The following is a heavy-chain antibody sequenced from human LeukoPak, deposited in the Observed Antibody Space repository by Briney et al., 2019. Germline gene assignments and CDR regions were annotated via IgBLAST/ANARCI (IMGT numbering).Heavy chain of an antibody. CDR1: GYTFTSYG. CDR2: FDPEDGET. V-gene: IGHV1-24*01. D-gene: IGHD2-21*01. J-gene: IGHJ4*02. Sequence: ASVKVSCKASGYTFTSYGISWVRQAPGQGLEWMGGFDPEDGETIYAQKFQGRVTMTEDTSTDTAYMELSSLRSEDTAVYYCATDLYSGPDYWGQGTLVTVSS. CDR3: ATDLYSGPDY.